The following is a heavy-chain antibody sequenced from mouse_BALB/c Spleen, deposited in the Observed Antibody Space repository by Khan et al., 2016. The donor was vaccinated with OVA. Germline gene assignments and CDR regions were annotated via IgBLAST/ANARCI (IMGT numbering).Heavy chain of an antibody. J-gene: IGHJ3*01. D-gene: IGHD2-14*01. Sequence: QVQLQQSGAELARPGASVKMSCKASGYTFTSYTINWIKLRPGQGLEWIGFINPSNGYTNYNQKFKDKATLTADKSSNTVYMQLSSLTSDDSAVYNCVRDGAYHRNDGWFAYWSQGTLVTVSA. V-gene: IGHV1-4*01. CDR2: INPSNGYT. CDR1: GYTFTSYT. CDR3: VRDGAYHRNDGWFAY.